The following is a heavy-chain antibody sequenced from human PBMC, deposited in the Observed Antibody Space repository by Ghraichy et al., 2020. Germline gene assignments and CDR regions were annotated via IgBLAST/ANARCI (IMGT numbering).Heavy chain of an antibody. CDR2: ISGSGGST. CDR3: AKDFPVQTGLRGYFDN. Sequence: GGSLRLSCAASGFTFSSYAMSWVRQAPGKGLEWVSGISGSGGSTYYADSVKGRFTISRDNTRDTLYLEMSSLRAEDTALYYCAKDFPVQTGLRGYFDNWGQGTLVTVSS. CDR1: GFTFSSYA. D-gene: IGHD2-21*02. V-gene: IGHV3-23*01. J-gene: IGHJ4*02.